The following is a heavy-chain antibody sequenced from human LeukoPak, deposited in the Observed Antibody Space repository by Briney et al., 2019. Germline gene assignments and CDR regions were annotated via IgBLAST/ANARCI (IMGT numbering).Heavy chain of an antibody. CDR2: IYHSGSA. CDR3: ARGPGYCSGGSCYLMPIEAILPFDY. CDR1: GGSISSSNW. V-gene: IGHV4-4*02. Sequence: KTSETLSLTCAVSGGSISSSNWWSWVRQPPGKGLEWIGEIYHSGSANYNPSLKSRVTTSVDTSKNQFSLKLSSVTAADTAVYYCARGPGYCSGGSCYLMPIEAILPFDYWGQGTLVTVSS. J-gene: IGHJ4*02. D-gene: IGHD2-15*01.